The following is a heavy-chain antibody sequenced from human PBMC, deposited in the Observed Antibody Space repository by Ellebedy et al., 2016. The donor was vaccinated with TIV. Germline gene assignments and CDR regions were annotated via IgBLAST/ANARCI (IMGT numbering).Heavy chain of an antibody. CDR3: ARDSKNGWAFDI. V-gene: IGHV4-59*01. CDR2: VYYTGNT. D-gene: IGHD1-1*01. CDR1: GSSIGRYY. Sequence: SETLSLTCSVSGSSIGRYYWAWIRQPPGQGLEYIGYVYYTGNTDYRPSLRSRPTIAVDRSRNQISLKLTSVTAADTAMYYCARDSKNGWAFDIWGQGTMVTVSS. J-gene: IGHJ3*02.